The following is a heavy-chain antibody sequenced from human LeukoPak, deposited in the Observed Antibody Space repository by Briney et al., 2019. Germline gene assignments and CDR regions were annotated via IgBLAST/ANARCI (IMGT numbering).Heavy chain of an antibody. Sequence: SQTLSLTCAISGDSVSSNSAAWNWIRQSLSRGLEWLGRTYYRTKWYNDYAVSVNSRITINPDTSKNQFSLQLNSVTPEDTAVYYCARSFYDSSGAAFESWGQGTLVTVSS. D-gene: IGHD3-22*01. J-gene: IGHJ4*02. CDR1: GDSVSSNSAA. CDR2: TYYRTKWYN. CDR3: ARSFYDSSGAAFES. V-gene: IGHV6-1*01.